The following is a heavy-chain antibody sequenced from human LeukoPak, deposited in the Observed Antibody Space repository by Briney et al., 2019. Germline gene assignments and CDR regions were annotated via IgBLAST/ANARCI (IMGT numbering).Heavy chain of an antibody. D-gene: IGHD6-13*01. J-gene: IGHJ4*02. CDR2: INSDGSTT. CDR1: GFTFSSYW. CDR3: AKYSSSWYYSDY. Sequence: GGSLRLSCAASGFTFSSYWMHWVRQAPGKGLVWVSNINSDGSTTTYADSVKGRFTISRDNSKNTLYLQMNSLRAEDTAVYYCAKYSSSWYYSDYWGQGTLVTVSS. V-gene: IGHV3-74*01.